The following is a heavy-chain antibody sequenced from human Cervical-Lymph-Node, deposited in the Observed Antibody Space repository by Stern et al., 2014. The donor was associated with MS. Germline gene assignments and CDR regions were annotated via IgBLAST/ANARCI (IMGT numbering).Heavy chain of an antibody. CDR1: GYTFSNFW. CDR3: VRRRDSAGYDTFDL. CDR2: IYPADSDT. J-gene: IGHJ3*01. D-gene: IGHD3-22*01. Sequence: EVQLVQSGAEVKKPGESLKISCRTSGYTFSNFWIGWVRQMPGKGLEWMGVIYPADSDTTYSPSFQGQVTFSADESISTAYLQWRSLKASDTAMYYCVRRRDSAGYDTFDLWGQGTMLIVSS. V-gene: IGHV5-51*01.